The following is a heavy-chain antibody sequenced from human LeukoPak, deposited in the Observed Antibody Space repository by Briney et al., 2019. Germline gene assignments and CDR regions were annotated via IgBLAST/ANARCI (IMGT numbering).Heavy chain of an antibody. CDR3: ASGLGFCSGSDCTNLVKDYYYGMNV. CDR2: INPSGGST. D-gene: IGHD2-15*01. J-gene: IGHJ6*02. Sequence: VASVKVSCKASGYTFTSYYMHWVRQAPGQGLEWMGIINPSGGSTSYAQKFQGRVTMTRDTSTSTAYMELSSLTSEDTAVYYCASGLGFCSGSDCTNLVKDYYYGMNVWGQGTTVTVSS. CDR1: GYTFTSYY. V-gene: IGHV1-46*01.